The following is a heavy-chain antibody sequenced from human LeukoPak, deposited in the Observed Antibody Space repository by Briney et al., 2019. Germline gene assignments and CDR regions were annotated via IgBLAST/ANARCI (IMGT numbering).Heavy chain of an antibody. J-gene: IGHJ4*02. V-gene: IGHV3-21*01. Sequence: TGGSLRLSCAASGFTFSDYSMNWVRQAPGKGLEWVSSISSSSSYIYYADSVKGRFTISRDNARNSLYLQMNSLRAEDTAVYYCARGGRSTHFDWSPDYWGQGTLVTVSS. CDR3: ARGGRSTHFDWSPDY. CDR1: GFTFSDYS. CDR2: ISSSSSYI. D-gene: IGHD3-9*01.